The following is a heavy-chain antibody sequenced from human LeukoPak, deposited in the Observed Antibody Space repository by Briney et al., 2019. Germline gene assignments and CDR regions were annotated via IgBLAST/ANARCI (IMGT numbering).Heavy chain of an antibody. Sequence: GASVKVSCKASGYTFTSYDINWVRQATGQGLEWMGWMNPNSGNTGYAQKFQGRVTMTRNTSISTAYMELSSLRSEDTAVYYCARVALHYYDSSGYLDWGDYWGQGTLVTVSS. V-gene: IGHV1-8*01. J-gene: IGHJ4*02. CDR1: GYTFTSYD. CDR2: MNPNSGNT. D-gene: IGHD3-22*01. CDR3: ARVALHYYDSSGYLDWGDY.